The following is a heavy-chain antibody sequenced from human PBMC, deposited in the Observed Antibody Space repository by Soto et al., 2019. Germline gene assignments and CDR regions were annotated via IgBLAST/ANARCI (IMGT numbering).Heavy chain of an antibody. CDR2: INHSGTT. CDR3: ARVTRGDYLLTFSLRGMDV. D-gene: IGHD4-17*01. J-gene: IGHJ6*02. V-gene: IGHV4-34*02. Sequence: QVQLQQWGAGLLKPSETLSLTCAVYGGSFSGYYWSWIRQPPGKGLECIGEINHSGTTNYNPSLKRRVTISVDTSKNQFSLKLNSVTAAYTAVFYCARVTRGDYLLTFSLRGMDVWGQGTTVTVSS. CDR1: GGSFSGYY.